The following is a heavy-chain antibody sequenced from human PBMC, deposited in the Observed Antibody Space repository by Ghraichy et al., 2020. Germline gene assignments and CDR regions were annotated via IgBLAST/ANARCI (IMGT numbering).Heavy chain of an antibody. CDR1: GFSFSLYA. CDR2: ISFDGRNK. Sequence: LSLTCAASGFSFSLYAMYWVRQAPGKGLEWVATISFDGRNKYHIESVKGRFTISRDNSKNTLYLQMNSLRADDTAVYYCARAPITATTQPYFDYWGQGTLVAVSS. J-gene: IGHJ4*02. CDR3: ARAPITATTQPYFDY. V-gene: IGHV3-30*04. D-gene: IGHD1-7*01.